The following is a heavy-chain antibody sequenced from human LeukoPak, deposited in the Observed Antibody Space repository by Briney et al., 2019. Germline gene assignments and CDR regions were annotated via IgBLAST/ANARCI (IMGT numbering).Heavy chain of an antibody. CDR2: IYYSGST. Sequence: SETLSLTCTVSGGSIGSSSYYWGWIRQPPGKGLEWIGSIYYSGSTYYNPSLKSRVTISVDTSKNQFSLKLSSVTAADTAVYYCARLAIVVVPEPLGAFDIWGQGTMVTVSS. D-gene: IGHD2-2*03. V-gene: IGHV4-39*01. CDR1: GGSIGSSSYY. J-gene: IGHJ3*02. CDR3: ARLAIVVVPEPLGAFDI.